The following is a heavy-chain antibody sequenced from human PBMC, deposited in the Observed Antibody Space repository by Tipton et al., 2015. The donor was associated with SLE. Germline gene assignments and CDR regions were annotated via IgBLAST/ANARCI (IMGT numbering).Heavy chain of an antibody. CDR2: IYYSGST. J-gene: IGHJ4*02. CDR1: GGSISSHY. Sequence: TLSLTCTVSGGSISSHYWSWIRQPPGKGLEWIGSIYYSGSTYYNPSLKSRVTISVDTSKNQFSLKLSSVTAADTAVYYCSSFDYWGQGTLVTVSS. V-gene: IGHV4-59*04. CDR3: SSFDY.